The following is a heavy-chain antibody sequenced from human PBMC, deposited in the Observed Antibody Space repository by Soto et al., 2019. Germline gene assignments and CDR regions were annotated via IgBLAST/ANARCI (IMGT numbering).Heavy chain of an antibody. CDR1: GFTFSSYA. V-gene: IGHV3-23*01. J-gene: IGHJ3*02. D-gene: IGHD3-10*01. CDR2: ISGSGGST. Sequence: GGSLRLSCAASGFTFSSYAMSWVRQAPGKGLEWVSAISGSGGSTYYADSVKGRFTISRDNSKNTLYLQMNSLRAEDTAVYYCAKVKSVYYYGSGSGWRAFDIWGQGTMVTVSS. CDR3: AKVKSVYYYGSGSGWRAFDI.